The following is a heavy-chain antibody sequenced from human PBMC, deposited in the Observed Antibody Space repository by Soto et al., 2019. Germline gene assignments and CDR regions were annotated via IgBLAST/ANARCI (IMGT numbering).Heavy chain of an antibody. CDR1: GCAFSSDS. Sequence: PGGSVRLTCVASGCAFSSDSRNWVRQAPGKGLEWVSSISSSSSYIYYADSVKGRFTISRDNAKNSLYLQMNSLRAEDTAVYFCSAIGPYDAFDIWGQGTMVTVSS. D-gene: IGHD2-21*01. V-gene: IGHV3-21*01. J-gene: IGHJ3*02. CDR2: ISSSSSYI. CDR3: SAIGPYDAFDI.